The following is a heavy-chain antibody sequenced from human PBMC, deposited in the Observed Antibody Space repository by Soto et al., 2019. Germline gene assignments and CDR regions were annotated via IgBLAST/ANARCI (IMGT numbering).Heavy chain of an antibody. CDR2: IIPIFGTA. Sequence: EASVKVSCKASGGTFSSYAISWVRQAPGQGLEWMGGIIPIFGTANYAQKFQGRVTITADESTSTAYMELSSLRSEDTAVYYCARGGHKAPVWYYFDYWGQGTLVTVSS. CDR3: ARGGHKAPVWYYFDY. V-gene: IGHV1-69*13. J-gene: IGHJ4*02. D-gene: IGHD2-2*01. CDR1: GGTFSSYA.